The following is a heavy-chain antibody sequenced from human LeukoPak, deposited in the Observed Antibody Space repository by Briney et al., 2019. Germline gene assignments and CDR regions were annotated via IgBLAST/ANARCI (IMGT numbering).Heavy chain of an antibody. CDR2: ISGSGGST. Sequence: PGGSLRLSCAASGFTFSSYAMSWVRQAPGKGLEWVSAISGSGGSTYYADSVKGRFTISRDNSKNTLYLQMNSLRAEDTAVYYCSKRIHSSSWYGREDRIAGAGIYFDYWGQGTLVTVSS. D-gene: IGHD6-13*01. V-gene: IGHV3-23*01. J-gene: IGHJ4*02. CDR1: GFTFSSYA. CDR3: SKRIHSSSWYGREDRIAGAGIYFDY.